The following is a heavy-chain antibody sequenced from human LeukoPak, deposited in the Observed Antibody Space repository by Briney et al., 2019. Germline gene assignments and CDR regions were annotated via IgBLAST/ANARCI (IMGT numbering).Heavy chain of an antibody. D-gene: IGHD6-6*01. J-gene: IGHJ4*02. Sequence: PGGSLRLSCAASGFTFTSHAMGWVRQAPGKGLEWVSVVGTGADTHYSDSVRGRFIISRDNSKSTVSLHLNSLRIEDTATYFCAKNFPGRPFDFWGQGALVTVSS. CDR2: VGTGADT. CDR1: GFTFTSHA. CDR3: AKNFPGRPFDF. V-gene: IGHV3-23*01.